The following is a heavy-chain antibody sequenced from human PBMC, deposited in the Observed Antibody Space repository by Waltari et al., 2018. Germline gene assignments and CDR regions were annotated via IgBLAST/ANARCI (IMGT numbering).Heavy chain of an antibody. V-gene: IGHV3-11*04. J-gene: IGHJ6*02. CDR2: ISNSGHRM. D-gene: IGHD3-3*01. Sequence: QVQLVESGGGLVKPGGALRLSCAASVFTFNHYFIMWIRQAPGKGLEWISYISNSGHRMEYADSVKGRFTISRDNAKNSVYLQMKSLRAEDTAIYYCAREAEVLRVFDDLSGDFSYYGLGVWGQGTTVIVSS. CDR3: AREAEVLRVFDDLSGDFSYYGLGV. CDR1: VFTFNHYF.